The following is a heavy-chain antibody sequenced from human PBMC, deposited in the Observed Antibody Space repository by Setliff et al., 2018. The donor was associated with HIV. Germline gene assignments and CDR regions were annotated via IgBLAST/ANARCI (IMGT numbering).Heavy chain of an antibody. D-gene: IGHD6-19*01. CDR2: ISSSSSYI. Sequence: GGSLRLSCAASGFTFSSYSMNWVRQAPGKGLAWVSSISSSSSYIYYADSVKGRFTISRDNAKNSLYLQMNSLRAEATAVYYCARSLAGHDAFDIWGQGTMVTVSS. CDR1: GFTFSSYS. J-gene: IGHJ3*02. V-gene: IGHV3-21*01. CDR3: ARSLAGHDAFDI.